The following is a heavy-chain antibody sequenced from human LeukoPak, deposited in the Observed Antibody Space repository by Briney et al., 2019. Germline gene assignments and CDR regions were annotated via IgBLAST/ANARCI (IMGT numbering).Heavy chain of an antibody. J-gene: IGHJ4*02. D-gene: IGHD3-16*02. CDR1: GGSISNYY. CDR3: AGYDVWGSYRAFDY. V-gene: IGHV4-59*08. CDR2: IYYSGST. Sequence: SETLSLTCTVSGGSISNYYWSWIRQPPGKGLEWIGYIYYSGSTNYNPSLKSRVTISVDTSKNQFSLKLSSVTAADTAVYYCAGYDVWGSYRAFDYWGQGTLVTVSS.